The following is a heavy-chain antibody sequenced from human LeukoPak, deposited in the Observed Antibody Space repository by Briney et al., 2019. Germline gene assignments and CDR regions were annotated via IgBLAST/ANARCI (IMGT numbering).Heavy chain of an antibody. D-gene: IGHD5-24*01. V-gene: IGHV1-2*02. J-gene: IGHJ4*02. CDR3: ARETGRDGYKYFDY. CDR2: VNPNSGGT. CDR1: GYTFTGYY. Sequence: ASVKVSCKASGYTFTGYYIHWVRQAPGQGLEWMGWVNPNSGGTNYAQKFQDRVTMTRDTSISTAYMELSRLRSDDTAVYYCARETGRDGYKYFDYWGQGTLVTVSS.